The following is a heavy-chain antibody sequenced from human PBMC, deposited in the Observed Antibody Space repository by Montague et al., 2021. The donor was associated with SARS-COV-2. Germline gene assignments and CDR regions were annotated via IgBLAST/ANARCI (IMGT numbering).Heavy chain of an antibody. V-gene: IGHV2-5*02. D-gene: IGHD3-10*01. CDR3: APLGFDSRSYYTPHNWSAP. Sequence: PALVKPTQTLTLTCTFSGISLSTSGVGVAWIRQPPGKALEWLALIYWDDDERYSPSMRSRLTITKDTSENQVVLRMTNMDPMDTATYYCAPLGFDSRSYYTPHNWSAPWGQGILVTVSS. CDR2: IYWDDDE. CDR1: GISLSTSGVG. J-gene: IGHJ5*02.